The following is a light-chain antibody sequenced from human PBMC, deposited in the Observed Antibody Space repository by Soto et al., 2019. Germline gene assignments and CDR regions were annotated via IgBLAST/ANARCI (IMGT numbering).Light chain of an antibody. CDR3: QQYYNSPIT. Sequence: DIVITQSPYSLAVSLGERATINCRSSQSILSSSNNKNYLAWYQQKPGQPPKLLISWESNRDSGVPDRFSGSGSGADLTLTINRLQPEDVAVYYCQQYYNSPITFGQGTRLEIK. V-gene: IGKV4-1*01. CDR2: WES. J-gene: IGKJ5*01. CDR1: QSILSSSNNKNY.